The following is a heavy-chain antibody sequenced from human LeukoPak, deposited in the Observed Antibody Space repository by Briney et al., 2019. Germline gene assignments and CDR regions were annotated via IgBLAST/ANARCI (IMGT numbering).Heavy chain of an antibody. Sequence: GGSLRLSCAASGFTFSSYSMNWVRQAPGKGLEWVSSISSSSSYIYYEDSVKGRFTISRDNAKNSLYLQMNSLRAEDTAVYYCARDYLYGDLPFDYWGQGTLVTVSS. V-gene: IGHV3-21*01. CDR2: ISSSSSYI. J-gene: IGHJ4*02. CDR1: GFTFSSYS. CDR3: ARDYLYGDLPFDY. D-gene: IGHD4-17*01.